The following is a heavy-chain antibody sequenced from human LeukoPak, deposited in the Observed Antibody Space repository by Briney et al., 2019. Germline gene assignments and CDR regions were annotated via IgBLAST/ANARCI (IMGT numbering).Heavy chain of an antibody. CDR1: GFTFSSYA. V-gene: IGHV3-23*01. Sequence: PGGSLRLSCAASGFTFSSYAMNWVRQAPGKGLEWVSGIRGSGDTTYYADSVKGRRFTISRDNSKNTLYLQMNSLRAEDTAVYYCASHSSSWYGFDYWGQGTLVTVSS. J-gene: IGHJ4*02. CDR3: ASHSSSWYGFDY. D-gene: IGHD6-13*01. CDR2: IRGSGDTT.